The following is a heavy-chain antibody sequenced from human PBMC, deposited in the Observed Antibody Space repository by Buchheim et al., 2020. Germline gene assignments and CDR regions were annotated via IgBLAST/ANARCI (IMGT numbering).Heavy chain of an antibody. CDR3: AKVGQLWPWVDY. Sequence: EVQLLESGGNLVQPGGSLRLSCAASGFTFKKYAMSWVRQAPGKGLEWVSAISSSGGNTYYADSVKGRFSISRDNSKNTVSLQMNSLRAEDTTVYYCAKVGQLWPWVDYWGQGTL. CDR2: ISSSGGNT. D-gene: IGHD5-18*01. CDR1: GFTFKKYA. J-gene: IGHJ4*02. V-gene: IGHV3-23*01.